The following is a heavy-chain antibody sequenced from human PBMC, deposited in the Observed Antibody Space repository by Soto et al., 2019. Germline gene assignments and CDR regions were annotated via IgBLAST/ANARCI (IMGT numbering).Heavy chain of an antibody. CDR1: GGSISGYY. CDR2: IYYRGST. V-gene: IGHV4-59*01. J-gene: IGHJ6*02. Sequence: SETLSLTCTVSGGSISGYYWSWIRQPPGKGLEYIGYIYYRGSTNYNPSLKSRVTMSVDTSRNQFSLKVNSVTAADTAVYYCASQQLLPFYYALDVWGQGTTVTVSS. D-gene: IGHD6-13*01. CDR3: ASQQLLPFYYALDV.